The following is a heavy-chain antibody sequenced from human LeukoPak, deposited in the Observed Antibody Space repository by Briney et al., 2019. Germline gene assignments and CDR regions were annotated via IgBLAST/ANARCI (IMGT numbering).Heavy chain of an antibody. V-gene: IGHV3-21*01. Sequence: SGWSLRLCCAASGFTFSSFSMNWVRQAPGKVLEWVSSISSSGNYIYYADSERGRFTISRDNAKNSLSLQMNSLRAEDTAVYYCARDLDGDYGWHFDLWGRGTLVTVSS. CDR1: GFTFSSFS. J-gene: IGHJ2*01. D-gene: IGHD4-17*01. CDR3: ARDLDGDYGWHFDL. CDR2: ISSSGNYI.